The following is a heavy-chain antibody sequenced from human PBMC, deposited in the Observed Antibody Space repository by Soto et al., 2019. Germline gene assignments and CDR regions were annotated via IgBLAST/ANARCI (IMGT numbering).Heavy chain of an antibody. CDR1: GFTFSSYA. CDR2: SSGSGGST. J-gene: IGHJ4*02. V-gene: IGHV3-23*01. D-gene: IGHD3-3*01. CDR3: AKNSDFWSGYYDY. Sequence: EVQLLESGGGLVQPGGSLRLSCAASGFTFSSYAMSWVRQAPGKGLEWVSASSGSGGSTYYADSVKGRFTISRDNSKNTLYLQMNSLRAEDTAVYYCAKNSDFWSGYYDYWGQGTLVTVSS.